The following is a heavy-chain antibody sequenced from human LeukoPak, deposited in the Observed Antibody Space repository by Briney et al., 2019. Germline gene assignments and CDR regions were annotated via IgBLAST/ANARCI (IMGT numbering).Heavy chain of an antibody. CDR1: GGSFSGYY. J-gene: IGHJ4*02. Sequence: PSETLSLTCTVSGGSFSGYYWSWIRQPPGKGLEWIGEINHSGSTNYNPSLKSRVTISVDTSKNQFSLKLSSVTAADTAVYYCARGGQLGLDYWGQGTLVTVSS. V-gene: IGHV4-34*01. CDR3: ARGGQLGLDY. CDR2: INHSGST. D-gene: IGHD6-6*01.